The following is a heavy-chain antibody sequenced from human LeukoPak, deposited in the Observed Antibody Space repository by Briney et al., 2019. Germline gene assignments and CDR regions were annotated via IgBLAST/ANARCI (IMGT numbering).Heavy chain of an antibody. CDR2: ISGSGGST. Sequence: PGGSLRLSYAASGFTFSSYAMSWVRQAPGKGLEWVSAISGSGGSTYYADSVKGRFTISRDNSKNTLYLQMNSLRAEDTAVYYCASESEQWLVLGYYYYMDVWGKGTTVTVSS. V-gene: IGHV3-23*01. CDR3: ASESEQWLVLGYYYYMDV. D-gene: IGHD6-19*01. CDR1: GFTFSSYA. J-gene: IGHJ6*03.